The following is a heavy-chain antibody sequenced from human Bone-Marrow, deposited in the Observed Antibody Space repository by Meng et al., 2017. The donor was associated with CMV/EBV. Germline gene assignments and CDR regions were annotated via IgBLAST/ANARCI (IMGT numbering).Heavy chain of an antibody. V-gene: IGHV3-21*04. CDR1: GFTFSSYS. Sequence: GGSLRLSCAASGFTFSSYSMNWVRQAPGKGLEWVSSISSSSSYIYYADSVKGRFTISRDNAKNSLYLQMNSPRAEDTAVYYCAKHLRPGVYYFDYWGQGTLVTVSS. CDR3: AKHLRPGVYYFDY. CDR2: ISSSSSYI. D-gene: IGHD2-8*01. J-gene: IGHJ4*02.